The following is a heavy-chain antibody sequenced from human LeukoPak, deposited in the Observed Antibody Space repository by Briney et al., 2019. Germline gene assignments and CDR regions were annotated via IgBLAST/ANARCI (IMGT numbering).Heavy chain of an antibody. V-gene: IGHV1-18*01. CDR1: GYTFTSYG. D-gene: IGHD6-19*01. CDR2: ISAYNGNT. J-gene: IGHJ4*02. CDR3: ARDGHIAVAGTSPEYYFDY. Sequence: ASVNVSCKASGYTFTSYGISWVRQAPGQGLEWMGWISAYNGNTNYAQKLQGRVTMTTDTSTSTAYMELRSLRSDDTAVYYCARDGHIAVAGTSPEYYFDYWGQGTLVTVSS.